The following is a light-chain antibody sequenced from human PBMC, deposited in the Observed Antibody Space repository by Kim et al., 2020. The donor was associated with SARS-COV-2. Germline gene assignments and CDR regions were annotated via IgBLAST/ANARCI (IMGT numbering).Light chain of an antibody. CDR3: QQRSNWRIT. CDR1: QSVSSY. Sequence: EIVLTQSPATLSLSPGERATLSCRASQSVSSYLAWYQQKPGQAPRLLIYDASNRATGIPARFSGSGSGTDFTLTISSLEPEDFAVYYCQQRSNWRITFDQGTRREIK. CDR2: DAS. V-gene: IGKV3-11*01. J-gene: IGKJ5*01.